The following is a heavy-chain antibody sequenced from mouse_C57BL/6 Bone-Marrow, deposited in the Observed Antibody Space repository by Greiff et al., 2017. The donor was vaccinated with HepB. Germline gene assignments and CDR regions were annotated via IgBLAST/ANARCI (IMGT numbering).Heavy chain of an antibody. CDR1: GYTFTDYE. Sequence: QVQLKQSGAELVRPGASVTLSCKASGYTFTDYEMHWVKQTPVNGLEWIGAIDPETGGTAYNQKFKGKSILTADKSSSTAYMELRSLTSEDSAVYYCTRITTHYWGQGTTLTVSS. CDR3: TRITTHY. D-gene: IGHD1-1*01. J-gene: IGHJ2*01. V-gene: IGHV1-15*01. CDR2: IDPETGGT.